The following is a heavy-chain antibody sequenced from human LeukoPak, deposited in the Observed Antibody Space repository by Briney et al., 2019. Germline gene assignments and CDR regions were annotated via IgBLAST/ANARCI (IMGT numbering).Heavy chain of an antibody. J-gene: IGHJ6*02. V-gene: IGHV3-30*18. CDR1: GFSFSNYG. CDR3: AKDRKFNSGWTRSEYYYGMDV. Sequence: PGGSLRLSCAAAGFSFSNYGMHWVRQAPGKGLEWVAVISFDGSKKHYGDSMKGRFTVSRDNSKNTLDLQMGSLRAEDTAVYYCAKDRKFNSGWTRSEYYYGMDVWGQGTTVTVSS. D-gene: IGHD5-12*01. CDR2: ISFDGSKK.